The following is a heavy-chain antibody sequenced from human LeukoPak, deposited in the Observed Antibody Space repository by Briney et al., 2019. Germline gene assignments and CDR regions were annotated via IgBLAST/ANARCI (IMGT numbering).Heavy chain of an antibody. J-gene: IGHJ6*03. D-gene: IGHD6-19*01. V-gene: IGHV1-2*02. CDR1: GYTFTGYY. CDR3: ARMGHSGWSSLYYYYYYMDV. CDR2: INPNSGGT. Sequence: ASVKVSCKASGYTFTGYYMHWVRQAPGQGLEWMGWINPNSGGTNYAQKFQGRVTMTRDTSISTAYMELSRLRSDDTAVYYCARMGHSGWSSLYYYYYYMDVWGKGTTVTISS.